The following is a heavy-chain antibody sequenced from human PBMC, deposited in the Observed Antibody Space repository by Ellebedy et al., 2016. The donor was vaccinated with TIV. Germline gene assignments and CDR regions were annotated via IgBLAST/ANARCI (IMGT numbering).Heavy chain of an antibody. CDR2: ISGGGGIT. CDR1: GSTFNRYV. J-gene: IGHJ5*02. Sequence: GGSLRLSXAASGSTFNRYVITWVRQAPGKGLEWVSSISGGGGITNYADSVKGRFTISRDNSKNTLYLQMNSLRAEDTAVYYCAKVEVGYCSGGSCFTNWFDPWGQGTLVTVSS. V-gene: IGHV3-23*01. CDR3: AKVEVGYCSGGSCFTNWFDP. D-gene: IGHD2-15*01.